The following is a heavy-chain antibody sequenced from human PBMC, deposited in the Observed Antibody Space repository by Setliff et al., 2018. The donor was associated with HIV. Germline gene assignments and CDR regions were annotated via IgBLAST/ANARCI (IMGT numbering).Heavy chain of an antibody. CDR3: AIGSSNWPHRPNNYYFDY. J-gene: IGHJ4*02. Sequence: ASVKVSCKASGDTFTTYALHWVRQAPGQRLEWMGWINAGNGDTKPSQKFQGRVTITRDTSASTAYMELSSLRSEDTGVYYCAIGSSNWPHRPNNYYFDYWGQGTPVTVS. V-gene: IGHV1-3*01. CDR2: INAGNGDT. D-gene: IGHD6-13*01. CDR1: GDTFTTYA.